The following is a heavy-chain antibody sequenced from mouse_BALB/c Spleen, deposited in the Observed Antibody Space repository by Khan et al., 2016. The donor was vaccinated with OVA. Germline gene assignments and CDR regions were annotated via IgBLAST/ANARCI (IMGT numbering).Heavy chain of an antibody. CDR2: IYPGSGST. CDR3: ARSWYGSLGY. Sequence: QVRLQQSGPVLVKPGASVKMSCKASGYTFTDYIINWVRQRTGQGLEWIGQIYPGSGSTYYNEKFKGKATLTADKSSNTAYMQLRSLTSEDSAVYFCARSWYGSLGYWGQGTTLTVSS. D-gene: IGHD1-1*01. J-gene: IGHJ2*01. CDR1: GYTFTDYI. V-gene: IGHV1-77*01.